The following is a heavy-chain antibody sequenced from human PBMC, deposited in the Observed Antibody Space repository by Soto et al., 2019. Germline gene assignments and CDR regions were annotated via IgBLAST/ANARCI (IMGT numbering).Heavy chain of an antibody. Sequence: EVQLVESGGGLVKPGGSLRLSCAASGFTFSNAWMSWVRQAPGKGLEWVGRIKSKTNGGTTEFAAPVKGRFTISRDDSKNTLYLQMNSLMTEDTAVYYCTSDDPINRSWGQGTLVTVSS. CDR3: TSDDPINRS. V-gene: IGHV3-15*01. J-gene: IGHJ5*02. CDR2: IKSKTNGGTT. CDR1: GFTFSNAW.